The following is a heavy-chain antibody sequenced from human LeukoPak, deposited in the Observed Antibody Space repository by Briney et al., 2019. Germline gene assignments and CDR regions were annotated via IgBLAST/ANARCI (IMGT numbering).Heavy chain of an antibody. J-gene: IGHJ4*02. Sequence: GGSLRPSCAASGFTFNKYWMNWVPQAPGQGLEWLANINQDGNEKYYLASVKGRFTISRDNANNSLFLQMHSLRAEDTAVYYCAKDLPDIVGPTDCWGQGTPVTVSS. V-gene: IGHV3-7*01. CDR1: GFTFNKYW. CDR3: AKDLPDIVGPTDC. CDR2: INQDGNEK. D-gene: IGHD1-26*01.